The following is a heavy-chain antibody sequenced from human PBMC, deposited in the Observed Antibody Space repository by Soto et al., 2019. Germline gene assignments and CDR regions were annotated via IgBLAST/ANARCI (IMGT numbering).Heavy chain of an antibody. Sequence: GESLKISCKGSGYSFTSYWINWVRQMPGKGLEWMGIIYPGDSDTRYSPSFQGQVTISADKSIDTAYLQWRSLKASDTAVYYCARHHGSPGSYFGLDVWGQGATVTVSS. CDR3: ARHHGSPGSYFGLDV. J-gene: IGHJ6*02. V-gene: IGHV5-51*01. D-gene: IGHD6-13*01. CDR1: GYSFTSYW. CDR2: IYPGDSDT.